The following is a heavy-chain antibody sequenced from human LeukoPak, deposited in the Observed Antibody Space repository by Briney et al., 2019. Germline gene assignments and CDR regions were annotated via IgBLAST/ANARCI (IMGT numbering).Heavy chain of an antibody. CDR1: GYTFTDYY. CDR3: ATSDYGDSNDAFDI. D-gene: IGHD4-17*01. CDR2: FDPEDGET. V-gene: IGHV1-24*01. Sequence: GASVKVSCKASGYTFTDYYMHWVRQAPGQGLEWMGGFDPEDGETIYAQKFQGRVTMTEDTSTDTAYMELSSLRSEDTAVYYCATSDYGDSNDAFDIWGQGTMVTVSS. J-gene: IGHJ3*02.